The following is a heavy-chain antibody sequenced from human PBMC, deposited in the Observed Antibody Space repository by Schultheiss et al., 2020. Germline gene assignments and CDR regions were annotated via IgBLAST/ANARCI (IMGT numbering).Heavy chain of an antibody. CDR2: ISAYNGNT. D-gene: IGHD5-12*01. CDR1: GGTFSSYA. Sequence: ASVKVSCKASGGTFSSYAISWVRQAPGQGLEWMGRISAYNGNTNYAQKLQGRVTMTTDTSTSTAYMELRSLRSDDTAVYYCARDLSAFSVATITSWGQGTLVNVVS. V-gene: IGHV1-18*01. J-gene: IGHJ5*02. CDR3: ARDLSAFSVATITS.